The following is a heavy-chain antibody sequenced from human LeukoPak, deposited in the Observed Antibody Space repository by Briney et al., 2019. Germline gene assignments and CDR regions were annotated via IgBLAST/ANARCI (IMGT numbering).Heavy chain of an antibody. D-gene: IGHD3-10*01. V-gene: IGHV3-21*01. CDR3: ARTYYYGSGSYPGGTDY. CDR2: ISSSSTYI. CDR1: GFTCSSYS. Sequence: GGSLRLSCAASGFTCSSYSMNWVRQAPGKGLEWVSSISSSSTYIYYADSVKGRFTISRDNAKNSLYLQMNSLRAEDPAVYYCARTYYYGSGSYPGGTDYWGQGTLVTVSS. J-gene: IGHJ4*02.